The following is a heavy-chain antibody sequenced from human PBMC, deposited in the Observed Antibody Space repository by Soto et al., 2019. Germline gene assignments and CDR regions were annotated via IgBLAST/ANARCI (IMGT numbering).Heavy chain of an antibody. V-gene: IGHV1-2*04. CDR2: INPNSGGT. J-gene: IGHJ6*03. Sequence: ASVKVSCKASGYTFTGYYMHWVRQAPGQGLEWMGWINPNSGGTNYAQKFQGWVTMTRDTSISTAYMELSRLRSGDTAVYYCARSAARHYYYYMDVWGKGTTVTVSS. D-gene: IGHD6-6*01. CDR1: GYTFTGYY. CDR3: ARSAARHYYYYMDV.